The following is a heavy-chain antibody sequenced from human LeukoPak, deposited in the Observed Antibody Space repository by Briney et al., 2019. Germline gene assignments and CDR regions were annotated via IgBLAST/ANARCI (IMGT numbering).Heavy chain of an antibody. V-gene: IGHV3-73*01. CDR3: TRRSSDVSSGYYI. CDR2: IRNKANTFAT. CDR1: GFIFSGSA. Sequence: GGSLRLSCAASGFIFSGSAMHWVRQASGKGLEWVGRIRNKANTFATAYSTSVKGRFTISRDDSKNTAYLQMNSLKTEDTAVYYCTRRSSDVSSGYYIWGQGTLVTVSS. J-gene: IGHJ4*02. D-gene: IGHD3-22*01.